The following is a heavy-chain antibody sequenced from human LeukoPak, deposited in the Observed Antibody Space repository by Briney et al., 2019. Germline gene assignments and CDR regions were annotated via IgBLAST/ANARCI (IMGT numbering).Heavy chain of an antibody. CDR2: IYYSGNT. CDR3: VRLLAVAGGDAFDI. J-gene: IGHJ3*02. D-gene: IGHD6-19*01. Sequence: SETLSLTCTVSGGSISSYYWSWIRQPPGKGLEWIGYIYYSGNTNYNPSLKSRVTISVDTSKDQFSLRLSSVTAADTAVYYCVRLLAVAGGDAFDIWGQGKMVTVSS. V-gene: IGHV4-59*08. CDR1: GGSISSYY.